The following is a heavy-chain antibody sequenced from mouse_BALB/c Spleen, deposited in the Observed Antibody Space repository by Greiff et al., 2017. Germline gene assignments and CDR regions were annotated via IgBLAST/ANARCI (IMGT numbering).Heavy chain of an antibody. CDR1: GYAFTNYL. J-gene: IGHJ4*01. Sequence: QVQLQQSGAELVRPGTSVKVSCKASGYAFTNYLIEWVKQRPGQGLEWIGVINPGSGGTNYNEKFKGKATLTADKSSSTAYMQLSSLTSDDSAVYFCARNYGSSYEDPMDYWGQGTSVTVSS. D-gene: IGHD1-1*01. CDR3: ARNYGSSYEDPMDY. V-gene: IGHV1-54*01. CDR2: INPGSGGT.